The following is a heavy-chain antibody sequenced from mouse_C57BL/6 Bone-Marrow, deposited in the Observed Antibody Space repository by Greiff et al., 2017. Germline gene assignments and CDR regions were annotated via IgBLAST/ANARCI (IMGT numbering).Heavy chain of an antibody. J-gene: IGHJ2*01. CDR1: GFTFSSYA. D-gene: IGHD2-3*01. CDR3: ARVYDGYYD. CDR2: ISDGGSYT. Sequence: EVQLQESGGGLVKPGGSLKLSCAASGFTFSSYAMSWVRQTPEKRLEWVATISDGGSYTYYPDNVKGRFTSSRDNAKNNLYLQMSHLKSEDTAMYYCARVYDGYYDWGQGTTLTVSS. V-gene: IGHV5-4*01.